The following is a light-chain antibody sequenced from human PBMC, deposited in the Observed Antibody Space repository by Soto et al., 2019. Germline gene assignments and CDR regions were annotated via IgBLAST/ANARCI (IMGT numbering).Light chain of an antibody. CDR3: QQYAGSPRT. J-gene: IGKJ1*01. CDR1: QNLGTLY. CDR2: SAS. Sequence: IVLTQSPGTLSLSPGERGTLSCRASQNLGTLYLAWFQQKSGQAPRLLIYSASRRATGIPDRFTGSGSGTDFTLTINRVEPEDFAVYFCQQYAGSPRTVGQGTKVDIK. V-gene: IGKV3-20*01.